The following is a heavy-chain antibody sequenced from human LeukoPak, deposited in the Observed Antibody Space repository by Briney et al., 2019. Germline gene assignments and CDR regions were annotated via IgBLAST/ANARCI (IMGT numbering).Heavy chain of an antibody. CDR3: ARDCDRSGYYCY. J-gene: IGHJ4*02. Sequence: GASVKVSCKASGYTFTNYGLSWVRQAPGQGLEWIGWISAYNDNTNYAQKLQGRVTMTTDTSTSTAYMELRSLRSDDTAVYYCARDCDRSGYYCYWGQGTLVTVSS. CDR1: GYTFTNYG. D-gene: IGHD3-22*01. V-gene: IGHV1-18*04. CDR2: ISAYNDNT.